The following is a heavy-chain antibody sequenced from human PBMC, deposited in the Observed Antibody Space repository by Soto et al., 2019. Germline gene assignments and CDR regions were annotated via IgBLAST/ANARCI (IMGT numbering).Heavy chain of an antibody. J-gene: IGHJ6*02. CDR1: GFTVSSNY. V-gene: IGHV3-53*01. Sequence: GGSLRLSCAASGFTVSSNYMSWVRQAPGKGLEWVSVIYSGGSTYYADSVKGRFTISRDNSKNTLYLQMNSLRAEDTAVYYCARSHPWSGMDVWGQGTTVTVSS. CDR3: ARSHPWSGMDV. CDR2: IYSGGST. D-gene: IGHD3-3*01.